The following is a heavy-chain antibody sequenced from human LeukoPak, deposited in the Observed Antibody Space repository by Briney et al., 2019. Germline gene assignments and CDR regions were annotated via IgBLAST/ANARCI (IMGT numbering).Heavy chain of an antibody. J-gene: IGHJ3*02. V-gene: IGHV3-9*01. CDR3: AGVVPAAIDAFDI. D-gene: IGHD2-2*01. Sequence: GGSLRLSCAASGFTFDDYAMHWVRQAPGKGLEWVSGITWNSGDIGFADSVKGRFTISRDNAKNSLYLQMNSLRAEDTAVYYCAGVVPAAIDAFDIWGQGTMVTVSS. CDR1: GFTFDDYA. CDR2: ITWNSGDI.